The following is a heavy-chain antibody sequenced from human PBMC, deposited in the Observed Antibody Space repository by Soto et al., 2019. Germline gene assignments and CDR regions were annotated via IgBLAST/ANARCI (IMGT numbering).Heavy chain of an antibody. CDR1: GDSVSSNSSA. CDR3: ARDRGLGLDY. CDR2: TYYRSKWYN. J-gene: IGHJ4*02. D-gene: IGHD3-9*01. Sequence: SQTLALPCAISGDSVSSNSSACNFIRQSPSRGLEWLGRTYYRSKWYNDYAVSVKSRITINPDTSKNQFSLQLNSVTPEDTAVYYCARDRGLGLDYWGQGTLVTVSS. V-gene: IGHV6-1*01.